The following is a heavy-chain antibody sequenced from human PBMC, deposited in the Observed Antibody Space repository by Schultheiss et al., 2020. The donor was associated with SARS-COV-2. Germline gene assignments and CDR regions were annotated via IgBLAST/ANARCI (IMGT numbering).Heavy chain of an antibody. Sequence: GGSLRLSCVASGFTFSSYSMNWVRQAPGKGLEWVSFISRSSSTIYYADSVKGRFTISRDNAKNSVYLQMNSLRAEDTAVYYCARDGGGYFDYWGQGTLVTVSS. D-gene: IGHD3-22*01. V-gene: IGHV3-48*01. CDR2: ISRSSSTI. CDR3: ARDGGGYFDY. J-gene: IGHJ4*02. CDR1: GFTFSSYS.